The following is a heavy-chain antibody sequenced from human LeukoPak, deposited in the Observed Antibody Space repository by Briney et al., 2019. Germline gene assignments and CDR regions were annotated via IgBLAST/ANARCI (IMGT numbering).Heavy chain of an antibody. CDR3: TTRYGDHDYVDY. J-gene: IGHJ4*02. V-gene: IGHV4-39*01. CDR1: GGPISISNYC. Sequence: SETLSLTCTVSGGPISISNYCWHWIRQPPGKGLEWIGSLCYSGNTYQNPSLKIRLTISGDTSQNQFSLRLSSVTAADTAVYYCTTRYGDHDYVDYWGQGTRATVSS. CDR2: LCYSGNT. D-gene: IGHD5-12*01.